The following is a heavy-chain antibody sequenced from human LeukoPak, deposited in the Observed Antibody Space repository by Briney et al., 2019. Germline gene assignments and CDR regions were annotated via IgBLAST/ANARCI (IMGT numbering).Heavy chain of an antibody. CDR3: ASLRVLEAFDI. D-gene: IGHD4-17*01. CDR2: ISSSSSYI. J-gene: IGHJ3*02. Sequence: GGSLRLSCAASGFTFSSYSMNWVRQAPGKGLEWVSSISSSSSYIYYADSVKGRFTISRDNAKNSLYLQMNSLRAEDTAVYYCASLRVLEAFDIWGQGTMVTVSS. V-gene: IGHV3-21*01. CDR1: GFTFSSYS.